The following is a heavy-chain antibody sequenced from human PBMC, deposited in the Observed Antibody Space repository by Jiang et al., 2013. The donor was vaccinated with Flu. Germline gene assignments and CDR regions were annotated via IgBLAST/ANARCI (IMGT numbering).Heavy chain of an antibody. CDR2: IYSSGST. CDR1: GGSISSYY. D-gene: IGHD1-26*01. CDR3: ARRSSGSYSFDS. V-gene: IGHV4-59*01. J-gene: IGHJ4*02. Sequence: GSGLVKPSETLSLTCTVSGGSISSYYWSWIRQPPGKGLEWFGYIYSSGSTNYNPSLKSRVTISVDTSKNQFSLRLTSVTAADTAVYYCARRSSGSYSFDSWGQGTLVTVSS.